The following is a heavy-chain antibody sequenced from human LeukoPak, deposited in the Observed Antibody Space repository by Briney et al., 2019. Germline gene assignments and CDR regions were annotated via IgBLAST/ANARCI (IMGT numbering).Heavy chain of an antibody. CDR2: IYHSGST. D-gene: IGHD3-22*01. CDR1: GGSISSSNW. Sequence: SETLSLTCAVSGGSISSSNWWSWVRQPPGKGLEWIGEIYHSGSTNYNPSLKSRVTISVDKSKNQFSLKLSSVTAADTAVYYCARAYYDSSGSQPFDYWGQGTLVTVSS. CDR3: ARAYYDSSGSQPFDY. J-gene: IGHJ4*02. V-gene: IGHV4-4*02.